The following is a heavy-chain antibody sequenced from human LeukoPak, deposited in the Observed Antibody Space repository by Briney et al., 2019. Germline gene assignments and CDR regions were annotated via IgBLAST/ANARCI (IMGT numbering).Heavy chain of an antibody. Sequence: PGRSLRLSCAASRGSFTGYWMTWLRQVPGKGLEWVANINRAGIESYYVDSVKGRFTISRDNAENSLYLQMDSLRVDETVLYHCARVGTWVLQSMFDNWGQGTLITVSS. CDR3: ARVGTWVLQSMFDN. J-gene: IGHJ4*02. D-gene: IGHD2/OR15-2a*01. V-gene: IGHV3-7*01. CDR2: INRAGIES. CDR1: RGSFTGYW.